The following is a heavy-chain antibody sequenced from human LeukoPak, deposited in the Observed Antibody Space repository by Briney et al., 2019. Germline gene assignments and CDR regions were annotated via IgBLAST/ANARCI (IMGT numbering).Heavy chain of an antibody. CDR3: AKDIVVVPAAIGYFDY. D-gene: IGHD2-2*01. Sequence: GGSLRLSCAASGFTFSNAWMNWVRQAPGKGLEWVSAISGSGGSTYYADSVKGRFTISRDNSKNTLYLQMNSLRAEDTAVYYCAKDIVVVPAAIGYFDYWGQGTLVTVSS. CDR2: ISGSGGST. V-gene: IGHV3-23*01. J-gene: IGHJ4*02. CDR1: GFTFSNAW.